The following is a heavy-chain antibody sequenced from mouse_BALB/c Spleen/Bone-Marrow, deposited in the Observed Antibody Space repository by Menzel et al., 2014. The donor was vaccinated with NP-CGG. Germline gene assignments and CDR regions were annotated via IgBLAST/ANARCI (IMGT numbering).Heavy chain of an antibody. J-gene: IGHJ2*01. D-gene: IGHD4-1*01. CDR2: ISSGSSAI. Sequence: EVKLVESGGGLVQPGGSRKLSCAASGFTLSSFGMHWVRQAPEKGLEWVAYISSGSSAIYYADTVRGRFTISRDNPKNTLFLQMTSLRSEDTATYYCARGGNWEDFDYWGQGTTLTVSS. CDR1: GFTLSSFG. V-gene: IGHV5-17*02. CDR3: ARGGNWEDFDY.